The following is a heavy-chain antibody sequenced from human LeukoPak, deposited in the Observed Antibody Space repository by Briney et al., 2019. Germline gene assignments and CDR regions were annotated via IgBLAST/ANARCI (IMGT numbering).Heavy chain of an antibody. CDR1: GFTFDDYA. Sequence: GGSLRLSCAASGFTFDDYAMHWVRQAPGKGLEWVSGISWNSFTIGYADSVKGRFTISRDNAKNSLYLQMNSLRVEDTAVYYCARGSSSWYYLDYWGQGTLVTVSS. V-gene: IGHV3-9*01. CDR2: ISWNSFTI. J-gene: IGHJ4*02. D-gene: IGHD6-13*01. CDR3: ARGSSSWYYLDY.